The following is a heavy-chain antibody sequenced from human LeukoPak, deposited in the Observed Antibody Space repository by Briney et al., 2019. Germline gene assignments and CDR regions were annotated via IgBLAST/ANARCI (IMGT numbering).Heavy chain of an antibody. CDR3: AIPSQYCSGGSCYREGFDY. D-gene: IGHD2-15*01. CDR2: IIPIRGIA. V-gene: IGHV1-69*04. Sequence: GTSVKVSCKASGGTFSSYAISWVRQAPGQGLEWMGRIIPIRGIANYAQKFQGRVTITADKSTSTAYMELSSLRSEDTAVYYCAIPSQYCSGGSCYREGFDYWGQGTLVTVSS. CDR1: GGTFSSYA. J-gene: IGHJ4*02.